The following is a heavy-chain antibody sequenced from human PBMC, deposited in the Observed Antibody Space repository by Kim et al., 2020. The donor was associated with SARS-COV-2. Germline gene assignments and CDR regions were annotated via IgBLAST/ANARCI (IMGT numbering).Heavy chain of an antibody. V-gene: IGHV3-23*01. Sequence: GGSLRLSCVASGFTFSNYGIYWVRQAPGKGLEWVSSITGSDSRPFYADSVKGRFTISRDNSKNTLYLQMNSLRAEDTAVYYCAKGGDFDSWGQGTLVTVS. J-gene: IGHJ4*02. CDR1: GFTFSNYG. CDR3: AKGGDFDS. D-gene: IGHD3-16*01. CDR2: ITGSDSRP.